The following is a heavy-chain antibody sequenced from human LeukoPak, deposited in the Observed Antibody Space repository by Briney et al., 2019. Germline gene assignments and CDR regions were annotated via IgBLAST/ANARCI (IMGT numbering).Heavy chain of an antibody. CDR3: AKDPRNDY. V-gene: IGHV3-23*01. J-gene: IGHJ4*02. CDR1: RFXFSSYA. D-gene: IGHD1-14*01. CDR2: ISGSGGST. Sequence: GGSLRLSCAASRFXFSSYAMSWVRQAPGKGLEWVPTISGSGGSTYYADSVKGRFTISRDNSKNTLYLQMNSLRAEDTAVYYCAKDPRNDYWGQGSLVTVSS.